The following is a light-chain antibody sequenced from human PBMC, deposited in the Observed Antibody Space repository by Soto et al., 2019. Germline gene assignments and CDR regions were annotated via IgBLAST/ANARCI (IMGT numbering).Light chain of an antibody. CDR1: QSISSW. V-gene: IGKV1-5*03. Sequence: DIQMTQSPSTLSASVGDRVTITCRASQSISSWLAWYQQKPGKAPNLLIYKASSLASGVPSRFSGSGSGTEFPLTISSLQPDDFATYHCQHYNSFPLAFGGGTKVEIK. CDR3: QHYNSFPLA. J-gene: IGKJ4*01. CDR2: KAS.